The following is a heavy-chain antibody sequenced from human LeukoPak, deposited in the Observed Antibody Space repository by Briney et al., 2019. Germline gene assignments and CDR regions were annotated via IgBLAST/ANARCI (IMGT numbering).Heavy chain of an antibody. CDR2: VYYSVST. Sequence: KPSETLSLTCSVSGGSISSYCWTWIRDAPGKGLEWIGYVYYSVSTNYNPSLKSRVSISQDTSKNQVSLKLSSVTAADTAVYYCARQESGPYHYMDVWGKGTTVTVSS. J-gene: IGHJ6*03. CDR3: ARQESGPYHYMDV. D-gene: IGHD3-3*01. V-gene: IGHV4-59*08. CDR1: GGSISSYC.